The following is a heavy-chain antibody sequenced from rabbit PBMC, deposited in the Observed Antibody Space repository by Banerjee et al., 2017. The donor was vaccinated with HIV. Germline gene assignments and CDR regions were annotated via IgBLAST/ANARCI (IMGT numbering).Heavy chain of an antibody. J-gene: IGHJ4*01. D-gene: IGHD6-1*01. CDR2: IDGGSSGST. V-gene: IGHV1S40*01. Sequence: QSLEESGGGLVQPEGSLTLTCTASGFSFSSSYYMCWVRQAPGKGLEWIGYIDGGSSGSTYYASWAKGRFTISKTSSTTVTLQMTSLTAADTATYFCARDPIAYGGGGAVFALWGQGTLVTVS. CDR1: GFSFSSSYY. CDR3: ARDPIAYGGGGAVFAL.